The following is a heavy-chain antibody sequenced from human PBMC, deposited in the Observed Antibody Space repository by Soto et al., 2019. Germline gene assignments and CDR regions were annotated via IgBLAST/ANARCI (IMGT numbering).Heavy chain of an antibody. Sequence: EVQLLESGGGLVQPGGSLRLSCVASGFTFSSHAMTWVRQGPGKGLEWVSGISNGGVSTYYADSVKGRFTISRDNSKNTLYLQMNSLRAEDTAIYYCAKVQSAVYYFDYWGQGTLVIVSS. J-gene: IGHJ4*02. CDR3: AKVQSAVYYFDY. CDR1: GFTFSSHA. V-gene: IGHV3-23*01. CDR2: ISNGGVST.